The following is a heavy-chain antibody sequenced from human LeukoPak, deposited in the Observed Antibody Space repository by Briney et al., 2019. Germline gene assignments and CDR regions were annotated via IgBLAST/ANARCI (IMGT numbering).Heavy chain of an antibody. CDR3: ARYSSGFIDY. CDR2: IYYSGST. Sequence: SETLSLTCSVSGASISSHYWSWIRQPPGKGLEWIGYIYYSGSTNYNPSLNSRVTISIDTSKNQFSLKLSSVTAADTAIYYCARYSSGFIDYWGQGTLVTVSS. J-gene: IGHJ4*02. V-gene: IGHV4-59*11. D-gene: IGHD5-18*01. CDR1: GASISSHY.